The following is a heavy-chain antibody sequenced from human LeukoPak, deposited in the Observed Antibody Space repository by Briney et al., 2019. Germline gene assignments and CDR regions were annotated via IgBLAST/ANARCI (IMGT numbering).Heavy chain of an antibody. CDR1: GYTFTSYY. CDR3: ARVLVAATVDY. D-gene: IGHD2-15*01. V-gene: IGHV1-46*01. CDR2: INPSGGST. J-gene: IGHJ4*02. Sequence: ASVKVSCKASGYTFTSYYMHWVRQAPGQGLEWMGIINPSGGSTSYAQKFQGRVTMTRDMSTSTVYMELSSLRSEDTAVYYCARVLVAATVDYWGQGTLVTVSS.